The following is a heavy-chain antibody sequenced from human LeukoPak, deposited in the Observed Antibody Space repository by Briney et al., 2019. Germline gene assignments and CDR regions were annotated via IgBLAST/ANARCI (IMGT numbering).Heavy chain of an antibody. CDR2: IYYSGST. CDR3: ARAVPLYMTTVTTGFDY. J-gene: IGHJ4*02. D-gene: IGHD4-17*01. CDR1: GGSISSGGYY. V-gene: IGHV4-31*03. Sequence: PSETLSLTCTVSGGSISSGGYYWSWIRQHPGKGLEWIGYIYYSGSTYYNPSLKSRVTISVDTSKNQFSLKLSSVTAADTAVYYCARAVPLYMTTVTTGFDYWGQGTLVTVSS.